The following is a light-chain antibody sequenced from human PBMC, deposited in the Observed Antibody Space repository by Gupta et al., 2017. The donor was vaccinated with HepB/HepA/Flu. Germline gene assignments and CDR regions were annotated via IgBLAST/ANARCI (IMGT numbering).Light chain of an antibody. V-gene: IGLV1-51*02. CDR1: SSDIGNNY. J-gene: IGLJ2*01. Sequence: QSAFPQPRSLSAAPGQNVTITCSGSSSDIGNNYVSWYQQLPGTAPKLLIYENNKRPSGIPDRFSGSKSGTSATLGITGLQTGDEADYYCGTWDSSLSAVVFGGGTKLTVL. CDR2: ENN. CDR3: GTWDSSLSAVV.